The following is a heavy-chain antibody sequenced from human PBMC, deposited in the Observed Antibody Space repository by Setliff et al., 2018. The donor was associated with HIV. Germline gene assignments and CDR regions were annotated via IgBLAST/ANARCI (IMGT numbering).Heavy chain of an antibody. D-gene: IGHD6-19*01. J-gene: IGHJ4*02. CDR2: INAGNGNT. Sequence: ASVKVSCKASGYTFTSYAMHWVRQAPGQRLEWMGWINAGNGNTKYSQKFQGRVTITRDTSASTAYMELSSLRSEDTAVYYCAGDRGDRGLVRNYFDYWGQGTLVTVSS. CDR1: GYTFTSYA. CDR3: AGDRGDRGLVRNYFDY. V-gene: IGHV1-3*01.